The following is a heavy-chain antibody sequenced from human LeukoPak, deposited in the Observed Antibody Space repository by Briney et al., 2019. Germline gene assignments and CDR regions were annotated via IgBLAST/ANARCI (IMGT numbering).Heavy chain of an antibody. CDR2: IYHSGST. CDR3: ARDLAYDSSGYRGVGDAFDI. J-gene: IGHJ3*02. D-gene: IGHD3-22*01. CDR1: GYSISSGYY. V-gene: IGHV4-38-2*02. Sequence: SETLSLTCTVSGYSISSGYYWGWIRQPPGKGLEWIGSIYHSGSTYYNPSLKSRVTISVDTSKNQFSLKLSSVTAADTAVYYCARDLAYDSSGYRGVGDAFDIWGQGTMVTVSS.